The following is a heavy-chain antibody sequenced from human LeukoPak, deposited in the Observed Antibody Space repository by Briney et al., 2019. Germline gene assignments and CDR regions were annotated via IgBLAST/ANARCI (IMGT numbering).Heavy chain of an antibody. J-gene: IGHJ4*02. CDR3: ARASGPIKKNRFDQ. CDR2: IFSDGIRK. D-gene: IGHD1-26*01. Sequence: GGSLRLSCAPSGFTFSTYGMEWVRQAPGKGLEWVAIIFSDGIRKYYADSVKGRFTISRDISRSTLYLEMNSLSAEDTAVYYCARASGPIKKNRFDQWGQGTLVTVSS. V-gene: IGHV3-30*12. CDR1: GFTFSTYG.